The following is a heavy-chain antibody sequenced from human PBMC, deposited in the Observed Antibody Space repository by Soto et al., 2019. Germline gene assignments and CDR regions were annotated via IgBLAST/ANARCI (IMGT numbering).Heavy chain of an antibody. J-gene: IGHJ4*02. CDR2: IYYSGST. V-gene: IGHV4-31*03. CDR3: AREVRDYVWGSYRYSWVDY. CDR1: GGSISSGGYY. D-gene: IGHD3-16*02. Sequence: SETLSLTCTVSGGSISSGGYYWSWIRQHPGKGLEWIGYIYYSGSTYYNPSLKSRVTISVDTSKNRFSLKLSSLTAADTAGYYCAREVRDYVWGSYRYSWVDYWGQGTLVTVSS.